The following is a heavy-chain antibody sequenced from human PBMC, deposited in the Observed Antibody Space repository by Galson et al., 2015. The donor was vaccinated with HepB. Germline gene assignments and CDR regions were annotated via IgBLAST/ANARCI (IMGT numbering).Heavy chain of an antibody. Sequence: SLRLSCAASGFIVSNYYMTWVRQAPGKGLEWVSIIYSGGSTYYADSVKGRFTISRDNSKNTVYLQMNSLRAEDTAVYYCARDVGDWGQGTLVTVSS. J-gene: IGHJ4*02. CDR2: IYSGGST. CDR1: GFIVSNYY. CDR3: ARDVGD. V-gene: IGHV3-53*01. D-gene: IGHD3-3*01.